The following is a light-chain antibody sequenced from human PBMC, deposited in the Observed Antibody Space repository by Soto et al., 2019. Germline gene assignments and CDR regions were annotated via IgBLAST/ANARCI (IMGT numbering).Light chain of an antibody. CDR3: QQYNNWQWT. CDR2: GAS. Sequence: EIVLTQSPGTLSVSPGERATLSCRASQSVSSNLAWYQQKPGQAPRLLIYGASTRATGIPARFSGSGSGTEFTLTISSLQSEDFAVYYCQQYNNWQWTFGQGTKVDIK. CDR1: QSVSSN. J-gene: IGKJ1*01. V-gene: IGKV3-15*01.